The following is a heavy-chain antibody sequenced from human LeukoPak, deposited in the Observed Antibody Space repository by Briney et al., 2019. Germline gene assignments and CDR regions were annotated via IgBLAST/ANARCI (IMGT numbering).Heavy chain of an antibody. J-gene: IGHJ4*02. Sequence: SETLSRTCTVSGASISTYFWNWIRQPPGRGLEWIGSMYYRGSTNYNPSLKSRVTISVDTSKDQFSLRLTSLTAADTAVYYCARARSGWSFDYWGQGTLVTVSS. CDR2: MYYRGST. CDR1: GASISTYF. D-gene: IGHD6-19*01. CDR3: ARARSGWSFDY. V-gene: IGHV4-59*13.